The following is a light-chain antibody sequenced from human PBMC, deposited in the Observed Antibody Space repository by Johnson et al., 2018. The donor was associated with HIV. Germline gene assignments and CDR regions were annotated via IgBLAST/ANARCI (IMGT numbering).Light chain of an antibody. CDR3: GTWDNSLIPVYV. J-gene: IGLJ1*01. CDR1: SSNIGNNY. CDR2: DHD. V-gene: IGLV1-51*01. Sequence: QSVLTQPPSVSAAPGQKVTISCSGNSSNIGNNYISWYQQLPGTAPKLLIYDHDKRPSGLPDRFSGSKSGPSATLGITGLHTGDEADYYCGTWDNSLIPVYVFGTATRVSVL.